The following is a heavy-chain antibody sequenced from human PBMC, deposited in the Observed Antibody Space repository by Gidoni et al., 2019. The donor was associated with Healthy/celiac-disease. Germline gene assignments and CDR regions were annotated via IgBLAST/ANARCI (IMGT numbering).Heavy chain of an antibody. CDR1: GFTFSSYA. Sequence: QVQLVESGGGVVQPGRSLRLSCAASGFTFSSYAMHWVRQAPGKGLEWVAVISYDGINKYYADSVKGRFTISRDNSKNTLYLQMNSLRAEDTAVYYCARVRAIVASWWGQGTLVTVSS. V-gene: IGHV3-30-3*01. CDR2: ISYDGINK. D-gene: IGHD5-12*01. J-gene: IGHJ4*02. CDR3: ARVRAIVASW.